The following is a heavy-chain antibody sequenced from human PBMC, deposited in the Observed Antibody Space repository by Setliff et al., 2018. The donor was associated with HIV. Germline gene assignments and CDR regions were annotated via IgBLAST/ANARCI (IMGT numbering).Heavy chain of an antibody. D-gene: IGHD6-19*01. V-gene: IGHV1-2*02. CDR2: INPNSGDT. J-gene: IGHJ4*02. CDR1: GYTFIGHY. Sequence: ASVKVSCKASGYTFIGHYIHWVRQAPGQGLEWMGWINPNSGDTKYAQKFQDRVSLTRDTSLSTAYMELSSLTSDDTAIYYCATRPHRTSSDWYGVWDYWGLGTLVTVSS. CDR3: ATRPHRTSSDWYGVWDY.